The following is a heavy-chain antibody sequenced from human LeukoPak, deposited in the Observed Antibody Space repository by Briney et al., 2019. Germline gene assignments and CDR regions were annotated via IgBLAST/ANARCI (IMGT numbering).Heavy chain of an antibody. CDR3: ARQEVVGACDPDAFDI. V-gene: IGHV5-51*01. CDR2: IYPGDSDT. D-gene: IGHD2-15*01. CDR1: GYSFTSYW. Sequence: GESLKISCKGSGYSFTSYWIGWVRQMPGKGLEWMGIIYPGDSDTRYSPSFQGQVTISADKSISTAYLQWSSLKASDTAMYYCARQEVVGACDPDAFDIWGQGTMVTVSS. J-gene: IGHJ3*02.